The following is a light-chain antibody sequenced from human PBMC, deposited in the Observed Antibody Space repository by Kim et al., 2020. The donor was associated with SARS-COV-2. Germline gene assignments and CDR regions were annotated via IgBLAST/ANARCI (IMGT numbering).Light chain of an antibody. V-gene: IGLV1-47*01. J-gene: IGLJ3*02. CDR1: RSNIGRNY. Sequence: GQRVTISCSGSRSNIGRNYVYWYQQLPGTAPKLLIYRDNQRPSGVPDRFSGSKSGPSASLAISGLRSEDEADYYCTAWDDSLSGRVFGGGTQLTVL. CDR3: TAWDDSLSGRV. CDR2: RDN.